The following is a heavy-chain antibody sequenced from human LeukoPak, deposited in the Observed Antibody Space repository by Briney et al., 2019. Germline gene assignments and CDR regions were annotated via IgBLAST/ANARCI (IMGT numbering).Heavy chain of an antibody. V-gene: IGHV3-30*02. D-gene: IGHD2-2*01. CDR3: AKGDRTSCCRGEVF. CDR1: GFTFNDHG. J-gene: IGHJ4*02. Sequence: PGGSLRLSCVASGFTFNDHGMHWVRQAPGKGLEWLAFIRYDGTDESYGASVRGRLTISRDDSLNTVYLQMDSLGHDDTAVYYCAKGDRTSCCRGEVFWGQGTLVTVSS. CDR2: IRYDGTDE.